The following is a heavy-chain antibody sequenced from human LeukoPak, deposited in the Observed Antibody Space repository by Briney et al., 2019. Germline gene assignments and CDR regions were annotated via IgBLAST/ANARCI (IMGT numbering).Heavy chain of an antibody. CDR2: ISGSGGST. D-gene: IGHD5-12*01. CDR3: AKPQIVATKRQLLGSGQYFDY. CDR1: GFTFSSYA. V-gene: IGHV3-23*01. J-gene: IGHJ4*02. Sequence: PGGSLRRSCAASGFTFSSYAMSWVRQAPGKGLEWVSAISGSGGSTYYADSVKGRFTISRDNSKNTLYLQMNSLRAEDTAVYYCAKPQIVATKRQLLGSGQYFDYWGQGTLVTVSS.